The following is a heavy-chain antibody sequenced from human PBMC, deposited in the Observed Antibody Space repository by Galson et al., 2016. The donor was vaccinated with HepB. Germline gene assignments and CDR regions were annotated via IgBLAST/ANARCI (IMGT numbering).Heavy chain of an antibody. V-gene: IGHV3-23*01. CDR1: GFTFSSYA. CDR3: ATDGPWGCASCHGSHPCGLDV. D-gene: IGHD1-26*01. J-gene: IGHJ6*02. CDR2: ISGSGGST. Sequence: SLRLSCAASGFTFSSYAMSWVRQAPGKGLEWVSGISGSGGSTYYADSVKGRFTISRDNSKNTLYLQMNSLRAEDTAVYYCATDGPWGCASCHGSHPCGLDVWGQGTTVTVSS.